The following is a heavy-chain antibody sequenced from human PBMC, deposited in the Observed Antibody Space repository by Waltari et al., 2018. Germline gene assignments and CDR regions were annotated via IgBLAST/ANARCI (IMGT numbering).Heavy chain of an antibody. D-gene: IGHD1-26*01. V-gene: IGHV1-2*06. CDR1: GYTFTGYY. CDR3: ARAILYSGSYSFNWFDP. Sequence: QVQLVQSGAEVKKPGASVKVPCKASGYTFTGYYMHWVRQAPGQGLEWMGRINPNSGGTNYAQKFQGRVTMTRDTSISTAYMELSRLRSDDTAVYYCARAILYSGSYSFNWFDPWGQGTLVTVSS. J-gene: IGHJ5*02. CDR2: INPNSGGT.